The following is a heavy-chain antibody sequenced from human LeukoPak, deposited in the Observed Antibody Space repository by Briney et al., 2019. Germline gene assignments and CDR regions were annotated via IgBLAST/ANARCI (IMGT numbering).Heavy chain of an antibody. CDR2: IIPIFGTA. D-gene: IGHD2-8*01. J-gene: IGHJ4*02. CDR3: ARGHSSLSYTNDY. V-gene: IGHV1-69*13. CDR1: GGTFSSYA. Sequence: SVKVSCKASGGTFSSYAISWVRQAPGQGLEWMGGIIPIFGTANYAQKFQGRVTITADESTSTAYMELSSLRSEDTAVYYCARGHSSLSYTNDYWGQGTLVTVSS.